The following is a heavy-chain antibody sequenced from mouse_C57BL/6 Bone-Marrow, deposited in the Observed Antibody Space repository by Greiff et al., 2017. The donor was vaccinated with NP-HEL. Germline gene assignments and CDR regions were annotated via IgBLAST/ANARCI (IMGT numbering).Heavy chain of an antibody. Sequence: QVQLQQSGTELVKPGASVKLSCKASGYTFTSYWMHWVKQRPGQGLEWIGNINPSNGGTNYNEKFKSKATLTVDKSSSTAYMQLSSLTSEDSAVDYCARRAPNWPWFAYWGQGTLVTVSA. D-gene: IGHD4-1*01. CDR2: INPSNGGT. CDR1: GYTFTSYW. J-gene: IGHJ3*01. V-gene: IGHV1-53*01. CDR3: ARRAPNWPWFAY.